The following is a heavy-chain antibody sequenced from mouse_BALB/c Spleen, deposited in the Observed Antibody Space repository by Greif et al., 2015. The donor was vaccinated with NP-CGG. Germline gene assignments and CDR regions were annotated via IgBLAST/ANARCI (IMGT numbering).Heavy chain of an antibody. V-gene: IGHV5-17*02. Sequence: DVMLVESGGGLVQPGGSRKLSCAASGFTFSSFGMHWVRQAPEKGLEWVAYISSGSSTIYYADTVKGRFTISRDNPKNTLFLQMTSLRSEDTAMYYCARTTVVAYYAMDYWGQGTSVTVSS. CDR1: GFTFSSFG. CDR3: ARTTVVAYYAMDY. J-gene: IGHJ4*01. CDR2: ISSGSSTI. D-gene: IGHD1-1*01.